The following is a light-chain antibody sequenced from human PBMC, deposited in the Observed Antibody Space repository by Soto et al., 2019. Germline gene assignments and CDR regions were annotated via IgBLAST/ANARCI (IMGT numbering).Light chain of an antibody. CDR3: RQYKSYPIT. Sequence: DIQMTQSPSSLSASVGDRVTITCRASQGINNYLAWIQQKPGKAPKSLIYPASSLQSGVPARFSGSGSGTDFTLIISSLQPEDFATYYCRQYKSYPITFGQGTRLEIK. CDR2: PAS. V-gene: IGKV1-16*01. J-gene: IGKJ5*01. CDR1: QGINNY.